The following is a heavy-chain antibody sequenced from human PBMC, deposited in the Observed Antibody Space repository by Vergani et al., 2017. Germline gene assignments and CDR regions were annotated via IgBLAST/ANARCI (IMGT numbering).Heavy chain of an antibody. D-gene: IGHD2-2*02. CDR2: ICHTEDT. CDR3: ATIGYRRWGYYFDY. V-gene: IGHV4-4*03. CDR1: GDSISSNNC. Sequence: QVQLQESGPGLVKPLGTLSLPCAVPGDSISSNNCWTWVRQPPGKGLEWIGEICHTEDTKYSPSLKSRVTVSVDESRNVFSLRLNSVTATDTAVYYCATIGYRRWGYYFDYWGQGILVTVSS. J-gene: IGHJ4*02.